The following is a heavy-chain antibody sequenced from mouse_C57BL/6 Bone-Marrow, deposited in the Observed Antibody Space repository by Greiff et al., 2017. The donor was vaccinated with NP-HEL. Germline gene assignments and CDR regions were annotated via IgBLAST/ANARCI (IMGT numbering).Heavy chain of an antibody. D-gene: IGHD1-1*01. CDR2: IYPRSGNT. V-gene: IGHV1-81*01. CDR3: ARPYYYGSSTWFAY. CDR1: GYTFTSYG. J-gene: IGHJ3*01. Sequence: QVQLQQSGAELARPGASVKLSCKASGYTFTSYGISWVKQRTGQGLEWIGEIYPRSGNTYYNEKFKGKATLTADISSSTAYMELRSLTSEDSAVYFCARPYYYGSSTWFAYWGQGTLVTVSA.